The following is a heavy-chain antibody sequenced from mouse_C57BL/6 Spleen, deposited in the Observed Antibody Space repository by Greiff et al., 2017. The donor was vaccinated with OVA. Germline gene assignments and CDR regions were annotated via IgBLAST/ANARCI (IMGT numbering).Heavy chain of an antibody. CDR1: GYTFTSYW. CDR2: IHPSDSDT. Sequence: QVQLKQPGAELVKPGASVKVSCKASGYTFTSYWMHWVKQRPGQGLEWIGRIHPSDSDTNYNQKFKGKATLTVDKSSSTAYMQLSSLTSEDSAVDYCAIEGYYCGSGWVDYWGQGTTLTVSS. J-gene: IGHJ2*01. CDR3: AIEGYYCGSGWVDY. D-gene: IGHD1-1*01. V-gene: IGHV1-74*01.